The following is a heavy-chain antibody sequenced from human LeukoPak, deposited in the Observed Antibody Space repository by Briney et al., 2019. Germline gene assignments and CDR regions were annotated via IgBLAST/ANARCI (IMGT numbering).Heavy chain of an antibody. Sequence: GGSLRLSCAASGFTFSSYWMSWVRQAPGKGLEWVANIKEDGSEKYYVDSVKGRFTISRDNSKNSLYLQMNSLRAGDTAVYYCAKGGKWDVTPFDYWGQGTLVTVSS. CDR2: IKEDGSEK. CDR1: GFTFSSYW. V-gene: IGHV3-7*03. CDR3: AKGGKWDVTPFDY. J-gene: IGHJ4*02. D-gene: IGHD1-26*01.